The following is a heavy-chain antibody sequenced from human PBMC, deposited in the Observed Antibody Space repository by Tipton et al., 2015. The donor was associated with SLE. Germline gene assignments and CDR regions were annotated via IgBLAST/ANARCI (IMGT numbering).Heavy chain of an antibody. Sequence: TLSLTCTVSGASISSGSSYWSWIRQPAGKGLEWIGRIFSRGSTNSNLSLKSRVTISLDASKNRFSLKLSSVTAADTAVYYCARHHGSGWLYGLDVWGQGTTVTVSS. D-gene: IGHD6-19*01. CDR1: GASISSGSSY. V-gene: IGHV4-61*02. J-gene: IGHJ6*02. CDR3: ARHHGSGWLYGLDV. CDR2: IFSRGST.